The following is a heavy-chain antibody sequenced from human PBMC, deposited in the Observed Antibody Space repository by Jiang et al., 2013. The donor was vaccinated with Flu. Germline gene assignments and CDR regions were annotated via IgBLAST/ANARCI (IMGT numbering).Heavy chain of an antibody. V-gene: IGHV5-51*01. CDR3: ARLVGDCRRNNCGFERHWFDP. J-gene: IGHJ5*02. CDR1: GYDFYGYW. CDR2: IYPDDSQA. D-gene: IGHD2-15*01. Sequence: SGAEVKKPGESLKISCKGFGYDFYGYWIGWVRQMPGKGLEWMGIIYPDDSQARYSPSFQGQVTMSADKSISTAYLQWSSLKASDSAMYFCARLVGDCRRNNCGFERHWFDPWGQGNPGHRLL.